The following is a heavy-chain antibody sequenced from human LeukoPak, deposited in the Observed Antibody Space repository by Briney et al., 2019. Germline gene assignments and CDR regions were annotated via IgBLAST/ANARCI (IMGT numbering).Heavy chain of an antibody. Sequence: PSETLSLTCTVSGASISTLISYWGWIRQTPGKGLEWIGSIYYSGTTYYNPSLESRVTISVDTSKNQFSLKLTSVTAADTAVYYCARDQGAVAGIDPWGQGTLVTVSS. V-gene: IGHV4-39*07. J-gene: IGHJ5*02. CDR2: IYYSGTT. D-gene: IGHD6-19*01. CDR3: ARDQGAVAGIDP. CDR1: GASISTLISY.